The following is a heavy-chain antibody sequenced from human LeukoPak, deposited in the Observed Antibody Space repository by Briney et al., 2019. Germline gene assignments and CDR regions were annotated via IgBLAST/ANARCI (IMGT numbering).Heavy chain of an antibody. CDR1: GFTFRSYE. Sequence: GGSLRLSCAASGFTFRSYEMNWVRQAPGKGLEWVSYISSSGSTIYYADSVKGRFTISRDNSKNTLYLQKNSLRAEDTAVYYCAKDLDTAMIGKIDYWGQGTLVTVSS. CDR3: AKDLDTAMIGKIDY. V-gene: IGHV3-48*03. CDR2: ISSSGSTI. D-gene: IGHD5-18*01. J-gene: IGHJ4*02.